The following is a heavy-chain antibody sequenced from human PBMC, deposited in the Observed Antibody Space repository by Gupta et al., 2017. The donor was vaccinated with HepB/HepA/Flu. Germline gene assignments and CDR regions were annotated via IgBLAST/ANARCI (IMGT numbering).Heavy chain of an antibody. CDR1: GHPFINDY. CDR2: ISTSGGST. V-gene: IGHV1-46*01. D-gene: IGHD1-26*01. Sequence: LQWVNSETDVTAPGASVRVSCQPSGHPFINDYLHWVRQAPGQGLEWMGIISTSGGSTTYAQRFQGRITLNSDTSTNTIYMQLSSLTSEDTALYYCAREALRAPDFDYWGQGTLVTVSS. J-gene: IGHJ4*02. CDR3: AREALRAPDFDY.